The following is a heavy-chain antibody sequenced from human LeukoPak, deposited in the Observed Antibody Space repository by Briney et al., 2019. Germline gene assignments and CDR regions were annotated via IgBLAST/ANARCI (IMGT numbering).Heavy chain of an antibody. CDR3: AKWGPYCVGDYCPALDS. V-gene: IGHV3-7*01. D-gene: IGHD2-21*02. Sequence: PGGSLRLSCVASRFTFSNYLMSWVRQAPGKGLEWVANIKQDGSKKRYADSVKGRFTISRDNAKESLYLQLNSLRAEDTAVYYCAKWGPYCVGDYCPALDSWGPGTLVTVSS. CDR1: RFTFSNYL. CDR2: IKQDGSKK. J-gene: IGHJ4*02.